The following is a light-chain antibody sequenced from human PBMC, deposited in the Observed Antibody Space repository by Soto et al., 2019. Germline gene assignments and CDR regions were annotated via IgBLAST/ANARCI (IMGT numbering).Light chain of an antibody. CDR1: QIVSNY. J-gene: IGKJ1*01. CDR3: QQSDSSPRT. V-gene: IGKV1-39*01. CDR2: AAS. Sequence: DIQMTQSPSSLSVSVVDRVTITFRASQIVSNYLNWYQQKTGNAPKLLISAASSLQSGVSSRFRGSGSGTDFTLTISGLQAEDFATYYCQQSDSSPRTFGQGTKVDIK.